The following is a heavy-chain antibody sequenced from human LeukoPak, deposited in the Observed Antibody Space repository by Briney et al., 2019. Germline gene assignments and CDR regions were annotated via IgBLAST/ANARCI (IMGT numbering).Heavy chain of an antibody. CDR3: AKGTMGYYYYGMDV. Sequence: GGSLRLSCAASGFTFSSYGMHWVRQAPGKGLEWVAVISYDGSNKYYADSVKGRFTISRDNSKNTLYLQMNSLRAEDTAVYYCAKGTMGYYYYGMDVWGQGTTVTVSS. V-gene: IGHV3-30*18. J-gene: IGHJ6*02. CDR1: GFTFSSYG. CDR2: ISYDGSNK. D-gene: IGHD3-10*01.